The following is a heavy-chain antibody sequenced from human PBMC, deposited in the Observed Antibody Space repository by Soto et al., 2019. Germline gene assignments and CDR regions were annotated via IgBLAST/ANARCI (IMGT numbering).Heavy chain of an antibody. CDR2: INPSGGST. J-gene: IGHJ3*02. CDR1: GYTFTSYY. V-gene: IGHV1-46*01. Sequence: SAKVSWKASGYTFTSYYMHWVQQAPGQGLEWMGIINPSGGSTSYAQKFQGRVTMTRDTSTSTVYMELSSLRSEDTAVYYCARVSGQWLKAFDIWGQGTMVTVSS. CDR3: ARVSGQWLKAFDI. D-gene: IGHD6-19*01.